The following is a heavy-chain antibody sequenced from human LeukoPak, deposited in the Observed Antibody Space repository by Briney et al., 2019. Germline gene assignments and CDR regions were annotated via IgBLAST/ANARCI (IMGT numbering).Heavy chain of an antibody. CDR3: ARGPLIGPIDY. CDR2: IYYSGST. CDR1: GGSISSGGYS. J-gene: IGHJ4*02. D-gene: IGHD3-16*01. V-gene: IGHV4-30-4*07. Sequence: SETLSLTCAVSGGSISSGGYSWSWIRQLPGKGLEWIGYIYYSGSTYYNPSLKSRVTISVDRSKNQFSLKLTSVTAADTAVYYCARGPLIGPIDYWGQGTLVTVSS.